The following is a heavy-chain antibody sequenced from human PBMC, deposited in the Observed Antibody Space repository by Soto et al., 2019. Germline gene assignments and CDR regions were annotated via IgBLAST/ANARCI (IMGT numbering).Heavy chain of an antibody. V-gene: IGHV3-15*07. J-gene: IGHJ6*02. CDR1: GFTFTNAW. Sequence: EVQLVESGGGLVKPGVSLRLSCAASGFTFTNAWMNWVRQAPGKGLEWVGRIKSKTDGGTADYAAPVKGRFTISRDDSRTTLYLQMNRLKAEETAVYYCTPGGVPAAEKGYYYYGMDVWGQGNTVTVSS. CDR2: IKSKTDGGTA. CDR3: TPGGVPAAEKGYYYYGMDV. D-gene: IGHD2-2*01.